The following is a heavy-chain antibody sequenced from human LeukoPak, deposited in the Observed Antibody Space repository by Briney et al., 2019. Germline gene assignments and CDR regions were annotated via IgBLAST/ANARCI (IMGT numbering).Heavy chain of an antibody. CDR3: ARGWNYGDYVFDY. V-gene: IGHV4-38-2*01. CDR2: IYHSGST. J-gene: IGHJ4*02. Sequence: SETLSLTCAVSGYPISSGYYWGWIRQPPGKGLEWMWSIYHSGSTYYNPSLKSRVTISVDTSKTQFSLKLRSVTAADTAVYYCARGWNYGDYVFDYWGQGTLVTVSS. D-gene: IGHD4-17*01. CDR1: GYPISSGYY.